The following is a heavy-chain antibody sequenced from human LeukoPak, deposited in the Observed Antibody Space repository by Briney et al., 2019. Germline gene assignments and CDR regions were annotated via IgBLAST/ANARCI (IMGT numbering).Heavy chain of an antibody. CDR1: GGSISSHY. Sequence: SETLSLTCTVSGGSISSHYWSWIRQPPGKGLEWIGYIYYSGSTNYNPSLKSRVTISVDTSKNQFSLKLSSVTAADTAVYYCARRGSSGYYYSYWGQGTLVTVSS. J-gene: IGHJ4*02. V-gene: IGHV4-59*08. CDR3: ARRGSSGYYYSY. CDR2: IYYSGST. D-gene: IGHD3-22*01.